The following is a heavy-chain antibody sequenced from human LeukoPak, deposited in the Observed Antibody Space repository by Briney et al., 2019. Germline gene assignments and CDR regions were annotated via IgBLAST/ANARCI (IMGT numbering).Heavy chain of an antibody. CDR1: GYTFTSYG. CDR2: ISAYNGNT. CDR3: ARAAILIVVVPFDY. Sequence: ASVKVSCKASGYTFTSYGISWVRQAPGQGLEWMGWISAYNGNTNYAQKLQGRDTMTTDTSTSTAYMELRSLRSDDTAVYYCARAAILIVVVPFDYWGQGTLVTVSS. V-gene: IGHV1-18*01. D-gene: IGHD3-22*01. J-gene: IGHJ4*02.